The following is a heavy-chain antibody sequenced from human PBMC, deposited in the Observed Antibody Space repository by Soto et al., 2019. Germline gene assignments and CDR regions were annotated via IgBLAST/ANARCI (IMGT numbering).Heavy chain of an antibody. D-gene: IGHD3-16*02. CDR3: TRSAISPYGGLIGPFDY. CDR2: INPANGNT. V-gene: IGHV1-3*01. CDR1: GYSFTAYA. Sequence: GASVKVSCKATGYSFTAYAIHWVRQAPGQSLEWMAWINPANGNTRYSQKFQGRLTITSDTSANTVYMELSSLTSEDTAMYYCTRSAISPYGGLIGPFDYWGQGNLVTVSS. J-gene: IGHJ4*02.